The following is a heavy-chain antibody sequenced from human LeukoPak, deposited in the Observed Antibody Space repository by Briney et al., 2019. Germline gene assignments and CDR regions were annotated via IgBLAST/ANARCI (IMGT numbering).Heavy chain of an antibody. CDR2: ISAYNGNT. CDR3: ARGRYSSFVRRAYYFDY. V-gene: IGHV1-18*01. J-gene: IGHJ4*02. D-gene: IGHD5-18*01. Sequence: ASVKVSCKASGYTFTSYGISWVRQAPGQGLEWMGWISAYNGNTNYAQKLQGRVAMTTDTSTSTAYMELRSLRSDDTVVYYCARGRYSSFVRRAYYFDYWGQGTLVTVSS. CDR1: GYTFTSYG.